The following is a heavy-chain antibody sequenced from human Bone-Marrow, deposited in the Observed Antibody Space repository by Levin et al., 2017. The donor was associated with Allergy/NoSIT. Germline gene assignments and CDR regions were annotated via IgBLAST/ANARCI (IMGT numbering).Heavy chain of an antibody. CDR2: IYHTGST. V-gene: IGHV4-59*08. D-gene: IGHD3-9*01. J-gene: IGHJ4*02. CDR1: GGSIGNSY. Sequence: KSSETLSLTCTVSGGSIGNSYWSWLRQPPGKGLEWLGYIYHTGSTNYSPSNNHPSLKSRVTVSLDTSKNQFSLMLRSVTAADTAVYYCAKHYFDSEAFESWGPGTLVTVSS. CDR3: AKHYFDSEAFES.